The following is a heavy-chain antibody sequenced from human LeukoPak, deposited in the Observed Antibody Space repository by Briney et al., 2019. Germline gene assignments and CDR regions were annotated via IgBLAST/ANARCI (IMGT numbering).Heavy chain of an antibody. CDR1: GFTFSDYF. J-gene: IGHJ4*02. CDR2: ISSGSSAI. D-gene: IGHD3-10*01. CDR3: ARDMGFFDS. V-gene: IGHV3-11*01. Sequence: GGSLRLSCAASGFTFSDYFTSWIRQAPGKGPEWVSYISSGSSAIYYADSVKGRFTISRDNAKNSLYLQMNSLRAEDTAVYYCARDMGFFDSWGRGTLVTVSS.